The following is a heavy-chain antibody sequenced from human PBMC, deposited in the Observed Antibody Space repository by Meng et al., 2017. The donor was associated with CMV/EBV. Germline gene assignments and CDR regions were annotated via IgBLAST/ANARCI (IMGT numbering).Heavy chain of an antibody. J-gene: IGHJ3*01. Sequence: GESLKISCAASGFTFSSYAMSWVRQAPGKGLEWFSVIYSGGSSTYYADSVKGRFTISRDNSKNTLYLQMNSLRAEDTAVYYCAKLTEQWLVRWGQGTMVTVSS. CDR1: GFTFSSYA. V-gene: IGHV3-23*03. D-gene: IGHD6-19*01. CDR2: IYSGGSST. CDR3: AKLTEQWLVR.